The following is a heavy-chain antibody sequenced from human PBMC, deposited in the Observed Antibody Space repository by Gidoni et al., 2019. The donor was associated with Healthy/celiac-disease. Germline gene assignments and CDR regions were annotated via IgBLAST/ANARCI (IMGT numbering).Heavy chain of an antibody. Sequence: IRSKAYGGTTEYAASVKGRFTISRDDSKSIAYLQMNSLKTEDTAVYYCTRGHKYYYYYMDVWGKGTTVTVSS. CDR3: TRGHKYYYYYMDV. J-gene: IGHJ6*03. V-gene: IGHV3-49*02. CDR2: IRSKAYGGTT.